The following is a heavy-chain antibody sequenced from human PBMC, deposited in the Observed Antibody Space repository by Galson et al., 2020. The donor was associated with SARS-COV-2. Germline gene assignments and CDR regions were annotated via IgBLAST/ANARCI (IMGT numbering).Heavy chain of an antibody. J-gene: IGHJ2*01. V-gene: IGHV3-21*01. CDR2: ISSSSSYI. CDR1: GFTFSSYS. Sequence: GESLKISCAASGFTFSSYSMNWVRQAPGKGLEWVSSISSSSSYIYYADSVKGRFTISRDNAKNSLYLQMNSLRAEDTAVYYCARDAGLWYFDLWGRGTLVTVSS. D-gene: IGHD3-10*01. CDR3: ARDAGLWYFDL.